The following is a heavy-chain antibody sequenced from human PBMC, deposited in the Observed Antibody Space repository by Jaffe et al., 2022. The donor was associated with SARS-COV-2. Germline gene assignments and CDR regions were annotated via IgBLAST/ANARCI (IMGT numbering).Heavy chain of an antibody. J-gene: IGHJ4*02. CDR2: INTNTGNP. V-gene: IGHV7-4-1*02. Sequence: QVQLVQSGSELKKPGASVKVSCKASGYSFTSQAINWVRQAPGQGLEWMGWINTNTGNPTYAQGFAGRFVFSLDTSVSTAYLQINSLKAEDSALYYCVGAQGAYWSLFYWGQGTLVTVSS. CDR1: GYSFTSQA. CDR3: VGAQGAYWSLFY. D-gene: IGHD2-21*01.